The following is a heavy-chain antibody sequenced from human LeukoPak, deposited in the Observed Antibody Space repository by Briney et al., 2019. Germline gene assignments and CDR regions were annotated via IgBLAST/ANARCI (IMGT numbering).Heavy chain of an antibody. Sequence: SETLSLTCTVSGGSISSGGYYWSWIRQHPGKGLEWIGYIYYSGSTNYNPSLKSRVTISVDTSKNQFSLKLSSVTAADTAVYYCARDADDSSGYYYDYWGQGTLVTVSS. D-gene: IGHD3-22*01. CDR3: ARDADDSSGYYYDY. CDR1: GGSISSGGYY. V-gene: IGHV4-61*08. J-gene: IGHJ4*02. CDR2: IYYSGST.